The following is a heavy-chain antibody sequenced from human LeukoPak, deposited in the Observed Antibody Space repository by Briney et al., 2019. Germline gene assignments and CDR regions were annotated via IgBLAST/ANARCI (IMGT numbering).Heavy chain of an antibody. V-gene: IGHV1-69*01. D-gene: IGHD5-12*01. CDR2: IIPIFGTA. J-gene: IGHJ3*02. Sequence: PWASVTVSCKASGGTFSSYAISWVRQAPGQGLEWMGGIIPIFGTANYAQKFQGRVTITADESTSTAYMELSSLRSEDTAVYYCARGGYSGYDFVNLSAFDIWGQGTMVTVSS. CDR1: GGTFSSYA. CDR3: ARGGYSGYDFVNLSAFDI.